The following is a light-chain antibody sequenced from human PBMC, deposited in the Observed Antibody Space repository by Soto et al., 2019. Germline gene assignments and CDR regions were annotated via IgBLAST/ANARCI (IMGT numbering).Light chain of an antibody. CDR2: RNN. J-gene: IGLJ2*01. V-gene: IGLV1-47*01. CDR1: SSNIGSNY. Sequence: QSVLTQPPSASGTPGQRVTISCSGSSSNIGSNYVYWYQQLPGTAPKLLIYRNNQRPSGVPDRFSGSKSGTSASLAISGLRSEYEADYYCAAWDDSLSAHVVFGGGTKLTVL. CDR3: AAWDDSLSAHVV.